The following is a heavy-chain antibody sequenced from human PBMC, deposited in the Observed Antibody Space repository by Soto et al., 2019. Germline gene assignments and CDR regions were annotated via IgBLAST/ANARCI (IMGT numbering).Heavy chain of an antibody. J-gene: IGHJ4*02. CDR1: GFTFGSYT. Sequence: EVQLVESGGGLVKPGRSLRLSCTAAGFTFGSYTINWVRQAPGKGLEWVSSISASSSQIYYAESVKGRFTISRDNAKISLSLQLNTLSSEVTAVYSSARGTGYFDYWGQGTLVTVSS. CDR2: ISASSSQI. D-gene: IGHD1-1*01. V-gene: IGHV3-21*01. CDR3: ARGTGYFDY.